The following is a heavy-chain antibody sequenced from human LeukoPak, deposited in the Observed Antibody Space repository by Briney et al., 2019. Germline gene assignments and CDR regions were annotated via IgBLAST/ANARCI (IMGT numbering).Heavy chain of an antibody. CDR1: GFTFSDYA. V-gene: IGHV3-23*01. J-gene: IGHJ4*01. Sequence: PGGSLRLSCAASGFTFSDYAMSWLRQAPGRGLEWVSAISDSGVDTYYADSVKGRFTMSRDNSKSTLYLQMNRLRAEDTAVYYCANGNSNSPKDYWGHGTLVTVSS. CDR3: ANGNSNSPKDY. D-gene: IGHD2-2*01. CDR2: ISDSGVDT.